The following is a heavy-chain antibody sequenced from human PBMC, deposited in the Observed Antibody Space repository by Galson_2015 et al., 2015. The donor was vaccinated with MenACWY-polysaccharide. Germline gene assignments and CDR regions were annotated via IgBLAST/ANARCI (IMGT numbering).Heavy chain of an antibody. CDR2: IWYDGSNK. V-gene: IGHV3-33*01. J-gene: IGHJ6*02. CDR1: GFTFGSYG. CDR3: VRDFRWERAYGLDV. D-gene: IGHD3-16*01. Sequence: PLRLCCAASGFTFGSYGIHWVRQAPGKGLEWVTVIWYDGSNKYYADSVKGRFTISRDNSKNTLYLQINSLRVDDTAVYYCVRDFRWERAYGLDVWGQGTTVLVS.